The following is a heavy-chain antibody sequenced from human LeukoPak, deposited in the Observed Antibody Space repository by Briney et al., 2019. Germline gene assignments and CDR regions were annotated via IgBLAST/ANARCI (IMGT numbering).Heavy chain of an antibody. CDR2: IYHSGST. Sequence: SETLSLTCTVSGGSISSSSYYWGWIRQPPGKGLEWIGYIYHSGSTYYNPSLKSRVTISVDRSKNQFSLKLSSVTAADTAVYYCARGYGQQLAAFDYWGQGTLVTVSS. CDR3: ARGYGQQLAAFDY. D-gene: IGHD6-13*01. J-gene: IGHJ4*02. CDR1: GGSISSSSYY. V-gene: IGHV4-30-2*01.